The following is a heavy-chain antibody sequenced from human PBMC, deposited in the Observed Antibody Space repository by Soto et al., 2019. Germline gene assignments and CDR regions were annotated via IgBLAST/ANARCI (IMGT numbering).Heavy chain of an antibody. CDR2: IWYDGSNK. D-gene: IGHD6-6*01. CDR3: ARSEQLALIDY. J-gene: IGHJ4*02. CDR1: GFTFSSYG. V-gene: IGHV3-33*01. Sequence: GGSLRLSCAASGFTFSSYGMHWVRQAPGKGLEWVAVIWYDGSNKYYADSVKGRFTISRDNSKNTLYLQMNSLRAEDTAVYYCARSEQLALIDYWGQGTLVTVSS.